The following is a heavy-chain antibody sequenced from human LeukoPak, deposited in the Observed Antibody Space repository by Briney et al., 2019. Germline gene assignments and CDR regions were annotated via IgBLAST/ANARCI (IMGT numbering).Heavy chain of an antibody. CDR1: GGSFSGYY. D-gene: IGHD2-2*02. V-gene: IGHV4-34*01. Sequence: SETLSLTCAVYGGSFSGYYWSWIRQPPGKGLEWIGEINHSGSTNYNPSLKSRVTISVDTSKNQFSLKLSSVTAADTAVYYCARDIVVVPAAIPATSPYYGMDVWGQGTTVTVSS. CDR2: INHSGST. CDR3: ARDIVVVPAAIPATSPYYGMDV. J-gene: IGHJ6*02.